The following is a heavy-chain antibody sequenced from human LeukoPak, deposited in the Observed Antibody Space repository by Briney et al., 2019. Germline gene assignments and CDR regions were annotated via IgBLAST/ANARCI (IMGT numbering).Heavy chain of an antibody. V-gene: IGHV1-8*01. CDR1: GYTFTSYD. Sequence: GASVKVSCKASGYTFTSYDINWVRQATGQGLEWMGWMNPNSGNTGYAQKFQCRVTMTRNTSISTAYMELSSLRSEDTAVYYCARAVKYCSGGSCYFYFDYWGQGTLVTVSS. D-gene: IGHD2-15*01. J-gene: IGHJ4*02. CDR2: MNPNSGNT. CDR3: ARAVKYCSGGSCYFYFDY.